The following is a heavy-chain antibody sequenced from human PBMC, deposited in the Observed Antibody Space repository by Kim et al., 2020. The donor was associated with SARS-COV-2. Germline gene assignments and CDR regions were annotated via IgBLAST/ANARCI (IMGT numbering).Heavy chain of an antibody. V-gene: IGHV3-23*01. J-gene: IGHJ4*02. CDR1: GFTFSNYG. D-gene: IGHD6-13*01. Sequence: GGSLRLSCAVSGFTFSNYGMSWIRQSPGKGLEWVSRISTSGDVTNYPDSVKGRFTISRDNSKNTLSLQMNSLRTEDTAMYYCAKGATGGISHYDFWGQGTLVTVSS. CDR3: AKGATGGISHYDF. CDR2: ISTSGDVT.